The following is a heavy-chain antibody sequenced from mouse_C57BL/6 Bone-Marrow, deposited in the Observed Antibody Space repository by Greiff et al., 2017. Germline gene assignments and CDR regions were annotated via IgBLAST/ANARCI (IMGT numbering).Heavy chain of an antibody. Sequence: LVESGPELVKPGASVKLSCKASGYTFTSYDINWVKQRPGQGLEWIGWIYPRDGSTKYNETFKGKGNLTVDTSSSTGYMELHSLTSEDSAVYFCARLEFDGSSGDWYFDVWGTGTTVTVSS. D-gene: IGHD1-1*01. CDR3: ARLEFDGSSGDWYFDV. V-gene: IGHV1-85*01. CDR2: IYPRDGST. J-gene: IGHJ1*03. CDR1: GYTFTSYD.